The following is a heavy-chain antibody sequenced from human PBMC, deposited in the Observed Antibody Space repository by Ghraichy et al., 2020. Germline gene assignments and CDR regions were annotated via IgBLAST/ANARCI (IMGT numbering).Heavy chain of an antibody. CDR3: ARSKDAKYNVNAFEV. J-gene: IGHJ3*01. CDR2: IDWDDQK. Sequence: SGPTLVKPTQTLTVTCTFSGFSLSTTAMSVSWIRQPPGKALEWLARIDWDDQKFYSTSLRTRLTISKGTSQNQVVLTMTNMDPVDTATYYCARSKDAKYNVNAFEVWGQGTMVTVSS. D-gene: IGHD4/OR15-4a*01. CDR1: GFSLSTTAMS. V-gene: IGHV2-70*04.